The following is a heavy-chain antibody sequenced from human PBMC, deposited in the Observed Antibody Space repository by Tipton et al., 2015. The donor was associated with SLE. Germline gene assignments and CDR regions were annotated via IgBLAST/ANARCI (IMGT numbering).Heavy chain of an antibody. CDR2: IYYTGST. Sequence: TLSLTCTVSGGSVSSSSKYWAWIRQPPGKGLEWIGSIYYTGSTNYNPSLKSRLTMSLDTPKNQFSLNLSSVTAADTAIYYCAREFLNPVTTVHYYFDHWGRGTLVTVSS. D-gene: IGHD4-11*01. V-gene: IGHV4-39*07. J-gene: IGHJ2*01. CDR3: AREFLNPVTTVHYYFDH. CDR1: GGSVSSSSKY.